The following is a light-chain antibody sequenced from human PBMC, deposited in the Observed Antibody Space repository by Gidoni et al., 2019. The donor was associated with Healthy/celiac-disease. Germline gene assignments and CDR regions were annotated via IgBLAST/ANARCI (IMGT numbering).Light chain of an antibody. Sequence: DIQMTQSPSSLSASVGDRVTITCRASQSISSYLNWYQQKPGKAPKLLIYAASSLQSGVPSRFNGNGSGTDFTLTISSLQPEDFATYYCQQSYSTLFTFXPXTKVDIK. V-gene: IGKV1-39*01. CDR1: QSISSY. J-gene: IGKJ3*01. CDR2: AAS. CDR3: QQSYSTLFT.